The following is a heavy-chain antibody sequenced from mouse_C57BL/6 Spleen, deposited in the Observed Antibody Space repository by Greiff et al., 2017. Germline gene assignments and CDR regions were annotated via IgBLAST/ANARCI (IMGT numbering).Heavy chain of an antibody. Sequence: QVQLQQSGAELVRPGASVKLSCKASGYTFTDYYINWVKQRPGQGLEWIARIYPGSGNTYYNEKFKGKATLTAEKSSSTAYMQLSSLTSEDSAVYFCAFIGYFDYWGQGTTLTVSS. CDR3: AFIGYFDY. CDR2: IYPGSGNT. CDR1: GYTFTDYY. V-gene: IGHV1-76*01. D-gene: IGHD1-2*01. J-gene: IGHJ2*01.